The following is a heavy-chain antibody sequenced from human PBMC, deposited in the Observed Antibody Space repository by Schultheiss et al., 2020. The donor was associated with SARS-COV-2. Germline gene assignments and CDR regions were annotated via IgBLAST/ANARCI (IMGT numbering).Heavy chain of an antibody. Sequence: GASLKISCKGSGYSFTSYWIGWVRQMPGKGLEWMGIIYPGDSDTRYSPSFQGQVTISADKSISTAYLQWSSLKASDTAMYYCARLVGIVVVPAPEDAFDIWGQGTMGTVSS. J-gene: IGHJ3*02. V-gene: IGHV5-51*01. D-gene: IGHD2-2*01. CDR2: IYPGDSDT. CDR1: GYSFTSYW. CDR3: ARLVGIVVVPAPEDAFDI.